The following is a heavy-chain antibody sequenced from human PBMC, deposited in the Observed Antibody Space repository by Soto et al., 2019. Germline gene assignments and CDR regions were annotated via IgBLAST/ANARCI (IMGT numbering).Heavy chain of an antibody. CDR1: GGSISSSSYY. V-gene: IGHV4-39*01. J-gene: IGHJ3*02. CDR3: VRRGYYPISAFDI. D-gene: IGHD2-8*01. CDR2: IYYSGST. Sequence: QLQLQESSPELVKPSETLCLTCTVSGGSISSSSYYWGWILQPPGKGLEWIGSIYYSGSTYYNPSLKSRVTISVDTSKNQFSLKLSSVTAADTAVYYCVRRGYYPISAFDIWGQGTMVTVSS.